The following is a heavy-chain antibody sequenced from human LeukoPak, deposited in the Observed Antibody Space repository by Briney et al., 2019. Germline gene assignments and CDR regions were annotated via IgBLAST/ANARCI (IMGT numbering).Heavy chain of an antibody. J-gene: IGHJ4*02. D-gene: IGHD3-16*01. CDR2: ISPIFGTA. CDR1: GGTFSSYA. CDR3: ARWGRRGYFDY. Sequence: SVKVSCKASGGTFSSYAISWVRQAPGQGLEWMGGISPIFGTANYAQKFQGRVTITTDESTSTAYMELSSLRSEDTAVYYCARWGRRGYFDYWGQGTLVTVSS. V-gene: IGHV1-69*05.